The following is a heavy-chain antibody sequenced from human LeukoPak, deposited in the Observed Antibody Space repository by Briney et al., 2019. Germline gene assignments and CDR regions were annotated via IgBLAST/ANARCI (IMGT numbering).Heavy chain of an antibody. J-gene: IGHJ4*02. CDR3: EREGRQDYVYFDC. CDR2: INYRGNT. D-gene: IGHD4-17*01. CDR1: GDSISSYY. Sequence: PSETLSLTCTVSGDSISSYYWSWIRQPPGKGLEWMGYINYRGNTNYNPALKSRVTISVATYTNQFSLRLTSVTAADTAVYYCEREGRQDYVYFDCWGQGTLVTVSS. V-gene: IGHV4-59*01.